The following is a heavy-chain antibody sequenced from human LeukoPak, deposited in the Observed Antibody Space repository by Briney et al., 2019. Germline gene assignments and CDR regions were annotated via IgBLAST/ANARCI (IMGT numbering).Heavy chain of an antibody. J-gene: IGHJ4*02. Sequence: ASVKPSCKASGYTFTSYGIRWVRQAPGQGLEWMGWISAYNGNTNYAQKLQGRVTMTTDTSTSTAYMELRSLRSDDTAVYYCARLGRDGYILDYWGQGTLVTVSS. CDR1: GYTFTSYG. D-gene: IGHD5-24*01. V-gene: IGHV1-18*01. CDR2: ISAYNGNT. CDR3: ARLGRDGYILDY.